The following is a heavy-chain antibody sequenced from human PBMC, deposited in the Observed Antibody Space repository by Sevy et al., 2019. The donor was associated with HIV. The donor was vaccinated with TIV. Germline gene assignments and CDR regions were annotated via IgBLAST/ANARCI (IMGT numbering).Heavy chain of an antibody. Sequence: SETLSLTCSVSGGSISSSSYYWGWIRQPPGKGLEWIGNISYSGSSYYNPSLNSRVTISVVTSKNQFSLKLTSVTAADTAVYYCAGFEYGDYTNLFDPWGQGTLVTVSS. CDR1: GGSISSSSYY. CDR3: AGFEYGDYTNLFDP. CDR2: ISYSGSS. D-gene: IGHD4-17*01. J-gene: IGHJ5*02. V-gene: IGHV4-39*01.